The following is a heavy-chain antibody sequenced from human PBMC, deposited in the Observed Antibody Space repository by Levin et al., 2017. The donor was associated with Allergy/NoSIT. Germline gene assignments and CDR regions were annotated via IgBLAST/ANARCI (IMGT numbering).Heavy chain of an antibody. CDR1: GGSISSSSYY. J-gene: IGHJ6*03. CDR3: ARPAGMTNYYYYIDA. Sequence: SQTLSLTCTVSGGSISSSSYYWGWIRQPPGKGLEWIGSVYYSGNTYYNPSLKSRVTISLDTSKNQFSLNLRSVTAADTAVYYCARPAGMTNYYYYIDAWGKGTTVTVSS. V-gene: IGHV4-39*01. CDR2: VYYSGNT.